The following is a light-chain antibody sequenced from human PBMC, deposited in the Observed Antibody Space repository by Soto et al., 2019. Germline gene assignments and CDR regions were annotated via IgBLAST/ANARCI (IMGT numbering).Light chain of an antibody. CDR3: QHYNALPLT. Sequence: EIVMTQSPATLSVSPGERATLSCRASQSISNNLAWYQQKPGQAPRLLIYGASTWATGIPARFSGSGSGTEFTLTISSLQSEDFAVYSCQHYNALPLTFGGGTKVEIK. CDR1: QSISNN. J-gene: IGKJ4*01. CDR2: GAS. V-gene: IGKV3-15*01.